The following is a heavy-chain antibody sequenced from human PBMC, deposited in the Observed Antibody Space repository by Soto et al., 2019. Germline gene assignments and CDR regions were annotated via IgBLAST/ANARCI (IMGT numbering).Heavy chain of an antibody. J-gene: IGHJ4*02. CDR2: VFYSGAT. D-gene: IGHD3-10*01. CDR3: ARAGFSYGHLLF. V-gene: IGHV4-30-4*02. Sequence: PSDTLSLTCNVSGGPIKTGDYYWNWIRQPPGKGLEWIGYVFYSGATNYSPSLKSRAAISMDTSKNQFSLSLTSVTAADTAVYYCARAGFSYGHLLFWGQGIRVTVSS. CDR1: GGPIKTGDYY.